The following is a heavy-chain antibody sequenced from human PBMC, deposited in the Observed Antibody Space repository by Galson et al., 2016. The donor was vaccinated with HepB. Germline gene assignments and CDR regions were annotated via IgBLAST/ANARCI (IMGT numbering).Heavy chain of an antibody. CDR3: ARDRRKGIAARHRWFDP. CDR1: GYTFTGYY. CDR2: INPNSGGT. Sequence: SVKVSCKASGYTFTGYYMHWVRQAPGQGLDWMGWINPNSGGTNYAQKFQGRVTMTRDTSISTAYMELSRLRSDDTAVYYCARDRRKGIAARHRWFDPWGQGTLVTVSS. D-gene: IGHD6-6*01. J-gene: IGHJ5*02. V-gene: IGHV1-2*02.